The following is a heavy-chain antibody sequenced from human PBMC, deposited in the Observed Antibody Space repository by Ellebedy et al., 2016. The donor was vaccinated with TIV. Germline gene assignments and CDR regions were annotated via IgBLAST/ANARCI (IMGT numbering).Heavy chain of an antibody. Sequence: GESLKISXAASGFTFSSYSMNWVRQAPGKGLEWVSSISSSSSYIYYADSVKGRLTISRDNAKNSLYLQMNSLRAEDTAVYYCARAHGSRGSFDYWGQGTLVTVSS. D-gene: IGHD3-10*01. CDR1: GFTFSSYS. CDR3: ARAHGSRGSFDY. CDR2: ISSSSSYI. V-gene: IGHV3-21*01. J-gene: IGHJ4*02.